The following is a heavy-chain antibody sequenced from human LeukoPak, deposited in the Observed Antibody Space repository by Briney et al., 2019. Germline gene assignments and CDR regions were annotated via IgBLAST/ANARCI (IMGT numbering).Heavy chain of an antibody. D-gene: IGHD6-19*01. CDR1: GFTFSSYW. Sequence: GGSLRLSCAASGFTFSSYWMSWVRQAPGKGLEWVANIKQDGSEKYYVDSVKGVFTISRDNAKNSLYLQMNSLRAEDTAVYYCARDIRDSSGWVTWYFDYWGQGTLVTVSS. J-gene: IGHJ4*02. CDR3: ARDIRDSSGWVTWYFDY. V-gene: IGHV3-7*01. CDR2: IKQDGSEK.